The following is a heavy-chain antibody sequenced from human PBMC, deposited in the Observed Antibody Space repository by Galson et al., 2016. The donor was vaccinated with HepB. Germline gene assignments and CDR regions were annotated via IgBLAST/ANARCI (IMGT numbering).Heavy chain of an antibody. D-gene: IGHD4/OR15-4a*01. Sequence: SETLSLTCTVSADSSSNNNYFCAWVRQPPGKGLEWIGSMYYGGSTYYSPSFKSRVTISVDKSKNQFSLSLRSVTATDTAMYYCATHSRVGYGGFGVWGQGSLVTVSS. CDR3: ATHSRVGYGGFGV. J-gene: IGHJ4*02. CDR2: MYYGGST. V-gene: IGHV4-39*01. CDR1: ADSSSNNNYF.